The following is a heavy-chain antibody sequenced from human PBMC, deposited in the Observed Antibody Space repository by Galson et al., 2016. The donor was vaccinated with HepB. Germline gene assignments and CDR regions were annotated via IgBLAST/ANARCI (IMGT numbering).Heavy chain of an antibody. J-gene: IGHJ6*02. V-gene: IGHV3-48*01. Sequence: SLRLSCADSGFTFSIYSMNWVRQAPGKGLEWISHITSSSSVTYYADSVKGRFTISRDNAKNSLYLQMNSLRAEDTAVYYCARNYFIGVAGTDYGMDVWGQGTTVTVSS. D-gene: IGHD6-19*01. CDR2: ITSSSSVT. CDR1: GFTFSIYS. CDR3: ARNYFIGVAGTDYGMDV.